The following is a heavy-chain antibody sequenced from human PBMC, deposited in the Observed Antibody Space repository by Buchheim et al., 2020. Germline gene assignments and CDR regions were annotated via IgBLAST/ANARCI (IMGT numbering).Heavy chain of an antibody. CDR1: GFTFSSYG. J-gene: IGHJ4*02. CDR3: AKDVSSWYLWYFDY. Sequence: QVQLVESGGGVVQPGRSLRLSCAASGFTFSSYGMHWVRQAPGKGLEWVAVISYDGSNKYYADSVKGRFTISRDNSKNTLYLQMNSLRAEDTAVYYCAKDVSSWYLWYFDYWGQGTL. CDR2: ISYDGSNK. V-gene: IGHV3-30*18. D-gene: IGHD6-13*01.